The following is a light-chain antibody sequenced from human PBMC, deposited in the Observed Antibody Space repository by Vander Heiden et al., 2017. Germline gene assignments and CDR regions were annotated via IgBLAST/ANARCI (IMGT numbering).Light chain of an antibody. CDR1: SGSVSTSYY. J-gene: IGLJ3*02. V-gene: IGLV8-61*01. CDR2: RTN. CDR3: VLYMGSGISV. Sequence: QTVVTQEPSFLVSPGGTVTLTCGLSSGSVSTSYYPSWYHQTPGQSPRTLIYRTNTRSSGVPDRFSGSILGNRAALTITGAQVDDESDYYCVLYMGSGISVFGGGTKLTVL.